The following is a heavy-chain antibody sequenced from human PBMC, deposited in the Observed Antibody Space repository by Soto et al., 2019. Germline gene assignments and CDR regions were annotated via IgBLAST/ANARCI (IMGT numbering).Heavy chain of an antibody. J-gene: IGHJ6*02. V-gene: IGHV1-3*01. D-gene: IGHD1-1*01. CDR1: GYTFTSYA. CDR2: INAGNGNT. CDR3: ARTRTLLVRQYYYHGMDV. Sequence: ASVKVSCKASGYTFTSYAMHWVRQAPGQRLEWMGWINAGNGNTKYSQKFQGRVTITRDTSASTAYMELSSLRSEDTAVYYCARTRTLLVRQYYYHGMDVWGQATPVTVSS.